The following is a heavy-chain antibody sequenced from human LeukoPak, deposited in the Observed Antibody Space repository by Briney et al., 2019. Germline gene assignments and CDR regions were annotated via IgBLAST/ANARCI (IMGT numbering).Heavy chain of an antibody. J-gene: IGHJ4*02. CDR3: ARYQWLAIYFDY. Sequence: SETLSLTCTVSGGSISSDYWSWIRQPPGKGLEWIGYIYYSGSTNYNPSLKSRVTISVDTSKNQFSLKRSSVTAADTAVYYCARYQWLAIYFDYWGQGTLVTVSS. CDR1: GGSISSDY. D-gene: IGHD6-19*01. V-gene: IGHV4-59*08. CDR2: IYYSGST.